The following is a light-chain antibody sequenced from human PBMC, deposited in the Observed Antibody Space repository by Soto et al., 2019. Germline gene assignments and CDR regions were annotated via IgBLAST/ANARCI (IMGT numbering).Light chain of an antibody. CDR1: STDVGNYNH. Sequence: QSALTQPPSVSGSPGQSVTISCTGTSTDVGNYNHVSWYQQPPGNAPKVIIFEVSNRPSGVPDRFSGSKSGNTASLTISGLQAEDEADYYCSSYTSSSTDVFGTGTKLTVL. CDR3: SSYTSSSTDV. CDR2: EVS. J-gene: IGLJ1*01. V-gene: IGLV2-18*02.